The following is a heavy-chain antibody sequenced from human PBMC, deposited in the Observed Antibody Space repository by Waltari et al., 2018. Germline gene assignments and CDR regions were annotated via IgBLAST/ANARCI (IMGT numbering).Heavy chain of an antibody. CDR3: ARDQMHYGSRSSYYYGMDV. CDR1: GFTFSSYS. CDR2: ISSSSSTI. J-gene: IGHJ6*02. V-gene: IGHV3-48*01. D-gene: IGHD3-10*01. Sequence: EVQLVESGGGLVQPGGSLRLSCAASGFTFSSYSMNWVRQAPGKGLEWVSYISSSSSTIYYADSVKGRFTISRDNAKNSLYRQMNSLRAEDTAVYYCARDQMHYGSRSSYYYGMDVWGQGTTVTVSS.